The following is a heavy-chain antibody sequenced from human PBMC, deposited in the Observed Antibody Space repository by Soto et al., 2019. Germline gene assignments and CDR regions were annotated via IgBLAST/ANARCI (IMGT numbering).Heavy chain of an antibody. J-gene: IGHJ3*02. CDR3: ARPLGAGAAAGRNAFEI. V-gene: IGHV4-34*01. CDR1: GGSLSHYY. D-gene: IGHD6-13*01. Sequence: QVQLRQWGAGLLKPSETLSLTCAVYGGSLSHYYWTWVRQPPGKGLEWIGEINDSGSTNYNPSLKSRVSIAVDTSTNQFSLKLSSLTAADTAVFYCARPLGAGAAAGRNAFEIWGQGTMVTVSS. CDR2: INDSGST.